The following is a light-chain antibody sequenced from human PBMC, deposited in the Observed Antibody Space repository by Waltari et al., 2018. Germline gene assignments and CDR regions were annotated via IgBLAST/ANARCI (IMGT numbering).Light chain of an antibody. V-gene: IGKV3-15*01. CDR1: QGISDN. CDR3: QQYNRWPPIT. CDR2: GAF. Sequence: EIVMTQSPATLSVSQGERATLSCRASQGISDNLAWYQQKPGQAPRLLIYGAFTRATGIPARFTGSGSGTEFTLTISSLQSEDSAVYYCQQYNRWPPITFGQGTRLEIK. J-gene: IGKJ5*01.